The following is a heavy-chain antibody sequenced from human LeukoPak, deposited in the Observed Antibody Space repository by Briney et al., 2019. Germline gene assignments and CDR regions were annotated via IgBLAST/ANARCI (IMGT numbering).Heavy chain of an antibody. CDR2: ISGSGFST. D-gene: IGHD6-19*01. V-gene: IGHV3-23*01. CDR1: GFTFSSYA. CDR3: AKDPTYSSGRHTTTIN. J-gene: IGHJ4*02. Sequence: GGSLRLSCAASGFTFSSYAMSWVRQAPAKGLEWVSTISGSGFSTYYADSVKGRFTISRDNSKNTLYLQMNSLRAEDTAVYYCAKDPTYSSGRHTTTINWGQGTLVTVSS.